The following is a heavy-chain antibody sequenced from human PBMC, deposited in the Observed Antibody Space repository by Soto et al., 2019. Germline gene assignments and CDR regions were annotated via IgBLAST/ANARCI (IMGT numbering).Heavy chain of an antibody. D-gene: IGHD6-13*01. Sequence: QVQLVESGGGVVQPGRSPRLSCAASGFTFSSYAMHWVRQAPGKGLEWVAVISYDGSNKYYADSVKGRFTISRDNSKNTLYLQMNSLRAEDTAVYYCARAPSRGLLVYWGQGTLVTVSS. CDR1: GFTFSSYA. J-gene: IGHJ4*02. CDR2: ISYDGSNK. CDR3: ARAPSRGLLVY. V-gene: IGHV3-30-3*01.